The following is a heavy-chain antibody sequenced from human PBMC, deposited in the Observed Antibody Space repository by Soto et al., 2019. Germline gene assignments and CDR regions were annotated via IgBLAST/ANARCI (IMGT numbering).Heavy chain of an antibody. D-gene: IGHD2-15*01. J-gene: IGHJ4*02. V-gene: IGHV1-69*06. CDR3: ASCGTVVRCPFDY. CDR2: IIPIFGTA. Sequence: ASVKVSCKASGGTFSSYAISWVRQAPGQGLEWMGGIIPIFGTANYAQKFQGRVTITADKSTSTAYMELSSLRSEDTAVYYCASCGTVVRCPFDYWGQGTLVTVSS. CDR1: GGTFSSYA.